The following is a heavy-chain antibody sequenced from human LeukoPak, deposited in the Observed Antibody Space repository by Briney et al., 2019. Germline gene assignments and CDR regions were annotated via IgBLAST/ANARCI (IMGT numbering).Heavy chain of an antibody. Sequence: ASVKVSCKVSGYALSELSMHWARQAPGEGLEWMGGFDPEDAEKIYAQKFQGRVTMTEDTSTDTAYMELSSLRSEDTAVYYCATWDISGAYRAFHIWGQGTVATVSS. CDR2: FDPEDAEK. J-gene: IGHJ3*02. CDR3: ATWDISGAYRAFHI. D-gene: IGHD1-26*01. CDR1: GYALSELS. V-gene: IGHV1-24*01.